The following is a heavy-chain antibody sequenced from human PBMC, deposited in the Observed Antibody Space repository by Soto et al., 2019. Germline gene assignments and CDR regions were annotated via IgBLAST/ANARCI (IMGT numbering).Heavy chain of an antibody. D-gene: IGHD3-10*01. J-gene: IGHJ4*02. Sequence: PSETLSLTCTVSGGSISSYYWSWIRQPPGKGLEWIGYIFYSGSTNYNPSLKSRVTIPKDTSKNQVVLPMTNMAPVDTATFYCARLGSYGSGTYFYFNYWGQGTLVTVSS. CDR1: GGSISSYY. CDR3: ARLGSYGSGTYFYFNY. CDR2: IFYSGST. V-gene: IGHV4-59*01.